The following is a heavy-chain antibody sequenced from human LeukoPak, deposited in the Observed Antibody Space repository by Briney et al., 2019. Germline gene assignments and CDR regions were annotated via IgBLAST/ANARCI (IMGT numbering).Heavy chain of an antibody. CDR1: GYTFTSYD. V-gene: IGHV1-8*03. D-gene: IGHD5-12*01. CDR3: ARGRSTGYPYYFAY. Sequence: ASVKVSCKASGYTFTSYDINWVRQATGQGLEWMGWMNPNSGSTGYAQKFQGRVTITRNTSISTAYMELSGLRSEDTAVYYSARGRSTGYPYYFAYWRQGTLVTVSS. CDR2: MNPNSGST. J-gene: IGHJ4*02.